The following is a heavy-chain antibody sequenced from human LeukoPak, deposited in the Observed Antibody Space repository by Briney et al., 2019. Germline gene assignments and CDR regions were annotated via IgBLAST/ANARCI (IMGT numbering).Heavy chain of an antibody. CDR3: ARDLYCSSTSCFYYMDV. Sequence: GGSLRLSSAASGFTFSSYWMHWVRQAPGKGLVWVSRINSDGSSTSYADSVKGRFTISRDNAKNTLYLQMNSLRAEDTAVYYCARDLYCSSTSCFYYMDVWGKGTTVTVSS. CDR2: INSDGSST. CDR1: GFTFSSYW. V-gene: IGHV3-74*01. J-gene: IGHJ6*03. D-gene: IGHD2-2*01.